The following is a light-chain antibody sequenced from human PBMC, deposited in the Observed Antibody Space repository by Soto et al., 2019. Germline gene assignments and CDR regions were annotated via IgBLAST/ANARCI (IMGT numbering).Light chain of an antibody. V-gene: IGKV3-11*01. CDR2: DAS. CDR1: QRVGSNY. Sequence: DIVLTQSPGTLSLSPGERVTLSCRASQRVGSNYLAWYQQKPGQAPRLLIYDASNRATGIPPRFSGSGSGTDFTLTISSLEPEDFAVYYCQQRSNWPLTFGGGTKVDIK. J-gene: IGKJ4*01. CDR3: QQRSNWPLT.